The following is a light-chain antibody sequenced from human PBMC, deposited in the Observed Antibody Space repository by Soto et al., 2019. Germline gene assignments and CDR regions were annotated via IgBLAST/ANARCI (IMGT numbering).Light chain of an antibody. CDR2: DVS. Sequence: QSALTQPASVSGSPGQSITISCTGTSSDVGGYNYISWYQQHPGKAPKLMIYDVSNRPSGVSNRFSGSKSGNTASLTSSGLRAEDEADYYCSSYTTDSTLVFCGGTKLTVL. V-gene: IGLV2-14*01. CDR1: SSDVGGYNY. CDR3: SSYTTDSTLV. J-gene: IGLJ2*01.